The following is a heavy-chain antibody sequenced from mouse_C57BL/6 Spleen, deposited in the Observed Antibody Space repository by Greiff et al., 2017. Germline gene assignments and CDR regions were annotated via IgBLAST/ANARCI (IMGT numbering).Heavy chain of an antibody. V-gene: IGHV1-9*01. D-gene: IGHD2-2*01. Sequence: QVQLQQSGAELMKPGASVKLSCTATGYTFTGYWIEWVKQRPGHGLEWIGEILPGNGSTNYNAKFKGKATFTADTSSNTAYMPLNSLTTEDSAIYYCANMLTTTWFAYWGQGTLVTVSA. CDR3: ANMLTTTWFAY. CDR2: ILPGNGST. CDR1: GYTFTGYW. J-gene: IGHJ3*01.